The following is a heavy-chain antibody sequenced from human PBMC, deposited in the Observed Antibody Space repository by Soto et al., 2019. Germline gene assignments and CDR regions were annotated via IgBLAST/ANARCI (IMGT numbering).Heavy chain of an antibody. J-gene: IGHJ6*02. CDR3: TRSRRSILMVYGFGGMDV. CDR2: ISGSGDGT. D-gene: IGHD2-8*01. CDR1: GFTVGSHA. V-gene: IGHV3-23*01. Sequence: GSLRLSCAASGFTVGSHAMSWVRQAPGKGLEWVSSISGSGDGTYYGDSVKGRFTISRDSSSSTLYLQMDNLRGEDTAVYFCTRSRRSILMVYGFGGMDVWGQGTTVTVS.